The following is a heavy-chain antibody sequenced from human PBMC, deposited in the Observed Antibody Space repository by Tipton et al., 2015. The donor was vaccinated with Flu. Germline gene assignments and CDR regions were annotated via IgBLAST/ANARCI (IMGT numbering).Heavy chain of an antibody. CDR2: ISPYNGKI. Sequence: QLVQSGAEVKKAGASVKVSCKASGYTFSSYGISWVRQAPGQGLEWMGWISPYNGKIKYAKKFQGRVTMATDTSTSTAYMELRSLRSDDTAVYYCARTAKIWLAVAGIQVWFDPWGQGTLVTVSS. J-gene: IGHJ5*02. CDR1: GYTFSSYG. V-gene: IGHV1-18*01. CDR3: ARTAKIWLAVAGIQVWFDP. D-gene: IGHD6-19*01.